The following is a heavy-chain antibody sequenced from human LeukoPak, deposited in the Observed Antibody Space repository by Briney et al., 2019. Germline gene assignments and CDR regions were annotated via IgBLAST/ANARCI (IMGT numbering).Heavy chain of an antibody. D-gene: IGHD2-15*01. CDR2: INAGNGNT. Sequence: ASVKVSCKASGYTFTSYAMHWVRQAPGQRLEWMGWINAGNGNTNYSQKFQGRVTITRDTSASTAYMELSSLRSEDTAVYYCARALMLVVAATQWNWFDPWGQGTLVTVSS. CDR1: GYTFTSYA. CDR3: ARALMLVVAATQWNWFDP. J-gene: IGHJ5*02. V-gene: IGHV1-3*01.